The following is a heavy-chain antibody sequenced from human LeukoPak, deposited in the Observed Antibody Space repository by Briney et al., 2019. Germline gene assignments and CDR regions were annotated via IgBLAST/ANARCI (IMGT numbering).Heavy chain of an antibody. J-gene: IGHJ4*02. CDR2: IYYTGT. D-gene: IGHD6-19*01. CDR3: ARDQGRWLVRTFDY. Sequence: SETLSLTRTVSGGSVSDYYWSWIRQSPGKGLEWIGYIYYTGTSYNPSLKSRVTISADTSKNQFSLNLSSVTAADTAVYYCARDQGRWLVRTFDYWGQGTLVTVSS. CDR1: GGSVSDYY. V-gene: IGHV4-59*02.